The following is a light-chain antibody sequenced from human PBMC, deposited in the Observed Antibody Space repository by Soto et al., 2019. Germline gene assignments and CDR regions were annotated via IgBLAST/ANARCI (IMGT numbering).Light chain of an antibody. CDR2: SDD. Sequence: QSVLTQPPSASGTPGQRVTISCSGSYSNIGSNTVNWYQQFPGTAPQLLIYSDDQRPSGVPDRFSGSKSGTSASLAISGLQAEDEADYYCAAWDDSLSGYVFGTGTKVTVL. CDR1: YSNIGSNT. V-gene: IGLV1-44*01. J-gene: IGLJ1*01. CDR3: AAWDDSLSGYV.